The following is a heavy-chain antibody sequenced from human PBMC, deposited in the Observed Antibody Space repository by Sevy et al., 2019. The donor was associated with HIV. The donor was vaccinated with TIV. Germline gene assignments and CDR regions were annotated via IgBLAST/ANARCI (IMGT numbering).Heavy chain of an antibody. D-gene: IGHD2-2*01. CDR2: IIPIFGTA. CDR1: GGTFSSYA. CDR3: ASLVDIVVVPAARGTRRAFDI. J-gene: IGHJ3*02. Sequence: ASVKVSCKASGGTFSSYAISWVRQAPGQGLEWMGGIIPIFGTANYAQKFQGRVTITADESTGTAYMGLSSLGSEDTAGYYCASLVDIVVVPAARGTRRAFDIWGQGTMVTVSS. V-gene: IGHV1-69*13.